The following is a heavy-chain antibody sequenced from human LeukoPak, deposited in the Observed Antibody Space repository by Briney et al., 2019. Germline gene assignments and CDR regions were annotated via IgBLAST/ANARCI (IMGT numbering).Heavy chain of an antibody. V-gene: IGHV3-11*03. CDR2: IGRSSTDT. Sequence: GGSLRLSCAASGITFSDYYMTWIRQAPGKGLERVSSIGRSSTDTKYADSVKGRFTVSRDDAKNSVYLQMNSLRAEDTAVYYCATFRGWYTAHWGQGSLVTVSS. CDR3: ATFRGWYTAH. D-gene: IGHD6-19*01. J-gene: IGHJ4*02. CDR1: GITFSDYY.